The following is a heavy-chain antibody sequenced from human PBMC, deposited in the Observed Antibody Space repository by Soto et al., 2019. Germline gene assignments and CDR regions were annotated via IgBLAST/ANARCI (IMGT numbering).Heavy chain of an antibody. CDR3: ARDSYYYENGNLGPAAFDI. Sequence: SETLRLSCSVSGLSIPSVHWSCFGWAPGQGLDCIGHFYFSGRSNYKPSFKSRVTLSGDASKNHFSLKLTSVTAADTAVYYCARDSYYYENGNLGPAAFDIWGQGTLVT. J-gene: IGHJ3*02. CDR2: FYFSGRS. V-gene: IGHV4-59*01. CDR1: GLSIPSVH. D-gene: IGHD3-22*01.